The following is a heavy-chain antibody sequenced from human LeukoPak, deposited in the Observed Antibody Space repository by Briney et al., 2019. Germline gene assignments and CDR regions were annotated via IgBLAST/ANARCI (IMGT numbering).Heavy chain of an antibody. CDR3: ARNPRRPRRRFDY. V-gene: IGHV3-30-3*01. CDR2: ISYDGSEK. CDR1: RLSFCIDA. Sequence: PVRSLRLSSAVSRLSFCIDAIHCVREAPGRRLERVAVISYDGSEKNSADSVKGRFTISRDNSQNTMYPQMNSLRGEDKAVYYCARNPRRPRRRFDYWGQKTLLTVSS. J-gene: IGHJ4*02.